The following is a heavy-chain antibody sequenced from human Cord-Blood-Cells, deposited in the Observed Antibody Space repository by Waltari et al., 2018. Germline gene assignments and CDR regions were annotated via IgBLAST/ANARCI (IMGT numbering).Heavy chain of an antibody. J-gene: IGHJ4*02. CDR3: ARDRGVRGVIDY. Sequence: QVQLVQSGAEVKKPGASVKVSCKASGSIFTSSYTHRVRQAPGQGLEWMGIINPSGGSTSYAQKFQGRVTMTRDTSTSTVYMELSSLRSEDTAVYYCARDRGVRGVIDYWGQGTLVTVSS. D-gene: IGHD3-10*01. V-gene: IGHV1-46*01. CDR1: GSIFTSSY. CDR2: INPSGGST.